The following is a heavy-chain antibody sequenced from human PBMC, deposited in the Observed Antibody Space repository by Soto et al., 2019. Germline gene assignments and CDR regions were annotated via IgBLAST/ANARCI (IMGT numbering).Heavy chain of an antibody. CDR2: MNPNSGIT. J-gene: IGHJ4*02. Sequence: QVQLVQSGAEVKKPGALVRVSCKASGNTFSNYNINWVRQAPGQGLEWMGWMNPNSGITVYAPKFQDRVTLTRNTSITTAYMEVRSLRSDDTAFYYCARNHHESSGYYNFDSWGQGTLVTVTS. D-gene: IGHD3-22*01. CDR3: ARNHHESSGYYNFDS. CDR1: GNTFSNYN. V-gene: IGHV1-8*01.